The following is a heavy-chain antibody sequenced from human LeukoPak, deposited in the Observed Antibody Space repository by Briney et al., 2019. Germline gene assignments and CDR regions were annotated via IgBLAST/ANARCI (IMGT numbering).Heavy chain of an antibody. CDR2: ISSSSSYI. CDR3: ARGPKVAGPYYFDY. Sequence: GGSLRLSCAASGFTFSSYSMNWVRQAPGKGLEWVSSISSSSSYIYYADSVKGRFTISRDNAKNSLYLQMNSLRAEDTAVYYCARGPKVAGPYYFDYWGQGTLVTVSS. J-gene: IGHJ4*02. CDR1: GFTFSSYS. D-gene: IGHD6-19*01. V-gene: IGHV3-21*01.